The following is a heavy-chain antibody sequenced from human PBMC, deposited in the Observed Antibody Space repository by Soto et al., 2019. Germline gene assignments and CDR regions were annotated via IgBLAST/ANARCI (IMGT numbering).Heavy chain of an antibody. J-gene: IGHJ4*02. CDR3: ARERGFAVTPTYYFDY. CDR2: IYSGGST. Sequence: GGSLRLSCAASGFTVSSNYMSWVRQAPGKGLEWVSVIYSGGSTYYADSVKGRFTISRDNSKNTLYLQMNSLRAEDTAVYYCARERGFAVTPTYYFDYGGQGTLVTVSS. D-gene: IGHD4-17*01. V-gene: IGHV3-66*01. CDR1: GFTVSSNY.